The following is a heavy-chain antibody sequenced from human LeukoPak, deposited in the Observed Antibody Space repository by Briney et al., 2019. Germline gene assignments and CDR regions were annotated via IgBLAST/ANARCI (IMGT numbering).Heavy chain of an antibody. J-gene: IGHJ6*03. CDR3: ARGPPVVYYYMDV. V-gene: IGHV3-11*04. CDR1: GFTLSDYY. CDR2: ISSSGITI. Sequence: PGGSLRLSCAASGFTLSDYYMDWIRQAPGKGLEWVASISSSGITIYYAGSVKGRFTLSRDNAKNSLYLQMNSLRGEDTAVYYCARGPPVVYYYMDVWGKGTTVTVSS.